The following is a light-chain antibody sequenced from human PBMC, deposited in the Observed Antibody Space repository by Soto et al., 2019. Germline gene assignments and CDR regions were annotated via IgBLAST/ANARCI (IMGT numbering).Light chain of an antibody. J-gene: IGLJ1*01. Sequence: QSVLTQPPSVSGAPGQRVTTSCTGSSSNIGAGYDVHWYQQLPGTVPKLLIYGNSNRPSGVPDRFSGSKSGTSASLAITGPQAEGEADYYCQSYDSSLSGSYVFGTGTKVTVL. CDR1: SSNIGAGYD. V-gene: IGLV1-40*01. CDR3: QSYDSSLSGSYV. CDR2: GNS.